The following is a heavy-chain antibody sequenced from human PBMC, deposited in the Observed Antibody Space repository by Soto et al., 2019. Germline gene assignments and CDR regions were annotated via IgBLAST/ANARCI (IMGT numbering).Heavy chain of an antibody. J-gene: IGHJ5*01. D-gene: IGHD5-12*01. CDR2: IYHSGST. V-gene: IGHV4-30-2*01. CDR3: AAGGGLPRYS. Sequence: QLQLQESGSGLVKPSQTLSLTCAVSGGSISSGCYSWSWIRQPQGKGRDWIGYIYHSGSTYYTPSLKSRFTISVARSRNKFPLKLSSVTAGDTAVYYCAAGGGLPRYSGGQGTLVTVSS. CDR1: GGSISSGCYS.